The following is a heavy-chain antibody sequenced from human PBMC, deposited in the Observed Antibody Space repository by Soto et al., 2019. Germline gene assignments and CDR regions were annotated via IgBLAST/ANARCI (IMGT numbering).Heavy chain of an antibody. CDR3: AREYSGYDFAFDI. V-gene: IGHV3-33*01. CDR2: IWYDGSNK. D-gene: IGHD5-12*01. CDR1: GFTFSSYG. Sequence: GGSLRLSCAASGFTFSSYGMHWVRQAPGKGLEWVAVIWYDGSNKYYADSVKGRSTISRDNSKNTLYLQMNSLRAEDTAVYYCAREYSGYDFAFDIWGQGTMVTVSS. J-gene: IGHJ3*02.